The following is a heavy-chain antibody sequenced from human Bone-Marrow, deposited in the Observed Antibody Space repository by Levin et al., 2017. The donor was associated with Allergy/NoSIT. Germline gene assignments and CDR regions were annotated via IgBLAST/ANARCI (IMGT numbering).Heavy chain of an antibody. CDR2: IHPDGSPT. CDR3: ARDSSYRHDY. Sequence: GGSLRLSCAASGLTFSSSWMHWVRQAPGKGLVWVAHIHPDGSPTTYADSVKGRFTISRDNAKNTLYLQMNSLRAEDSAVYYCARDSSYRHDYWGQGTRVTVSS. CDR1: GLTFSSSW. V-gene: IGHV3-74*01. J-gene: IGHJ4*02.